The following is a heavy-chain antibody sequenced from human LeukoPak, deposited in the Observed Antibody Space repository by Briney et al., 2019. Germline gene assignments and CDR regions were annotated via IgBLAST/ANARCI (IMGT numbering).Heavy chain of an antibody. D-gene: IGHD3-16*02. CDR3: ARGRNIYYDYLWGNFRLDY. CDR1: GGTFSSYA. V-gene: IGHV1-8*02. CDR2: MDPNNGNT. J-gene: IGHJ4*02. Sequence: ASVKVSCKASGGTFSSYAISWVRQAPGQGLEWMGGMDPNNGNTDYAQKFQGRVTMTRTTSISTAYMELSSLRSEDTAVYYCARGRNIYYDYLWGNFRLDYWGQGTLVTVSS.